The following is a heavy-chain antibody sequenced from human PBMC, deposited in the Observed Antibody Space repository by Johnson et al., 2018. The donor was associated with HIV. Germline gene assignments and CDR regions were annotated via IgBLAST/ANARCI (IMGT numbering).Heavy chain of an antibody. D-gene: IGHD1-14*01. J-gene: IGHJ3*02. CDR3: ARDNPELDAFDI. V-gene: IGHV3-73*02. CDR1: GFTFSGSA. CDR2: ISGRANTYAT. Sequence: VQLVESGGGLVQPGGSLELSCAASGFTFSGSAMHWVRQASGKGLEWVGRISGRANTYATACAASLRDSFTISRDDSTNTAYLQRTSLRAEETAVYYCARDNPELDAFDIWGQGTMVTVSS.